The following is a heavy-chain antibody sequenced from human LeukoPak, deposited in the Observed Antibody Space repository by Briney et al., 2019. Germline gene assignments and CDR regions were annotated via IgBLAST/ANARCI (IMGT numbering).Heavy chain of an antibody. Sequence: PGGSLRLSCAASGFILSNDAMHWVRQAPGKGLEWVAFIWFDGSNKHYADSVKGRFTISRDNSEDTLYLQMNSLRAEDTAVYYCVRDSSAYQRTSIFDYWGQGTLVTVSS. J-gene: IGHJ4*02. CDR2: IWFDGSNK. D-gene: IGHD3-22*01. CDR3: VRDSSAYQRTSIFDY. V-gene: IGHV3-33*01. CDR1: GFILSNDA.